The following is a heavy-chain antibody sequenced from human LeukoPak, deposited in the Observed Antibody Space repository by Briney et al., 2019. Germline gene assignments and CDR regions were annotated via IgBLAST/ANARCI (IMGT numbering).Heavy chain of an antibody. CDR1: GGTFSSYA. CDR3: ARGYSRYCSGGSCPRALDY. Sequence: GASVKVSCKASGGTFSSYAISWVRQAPGQGLEWMGGIIPIFGTANYAQKFQGRVTITTDESTSTAYMELSSLRSEDTAVNYCARGYSRYCSGGSCPRALDYWGQGTLVTVSS. CDR2: IIPIFGTA. V-gene: IGHV1-69*05. D-gene: IGHD2-15*01. J-gene: IGHJ4*02.